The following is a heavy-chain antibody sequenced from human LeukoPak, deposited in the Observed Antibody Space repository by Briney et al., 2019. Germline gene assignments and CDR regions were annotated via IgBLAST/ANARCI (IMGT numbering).Heavy chain of an antibody. CDR2: INHSGST. CDR3: AGEVGNSYYYYYMDV. J-gene: IGHJ6*03. CDR1: GGSFSAYY. D-gene: IGHD1-14*01. Sequence: SETLSLTCAVYGGSFSAYYWTWICQPPGKGLEWIGEINHSGSTSYNPSLKGRVTLSVDTSKNQFSLKLSSVTAADTAVYYCAGEVGNSYYYYYMDVWGRGTTVTVSS. V-gene: IGHV4-34*01.